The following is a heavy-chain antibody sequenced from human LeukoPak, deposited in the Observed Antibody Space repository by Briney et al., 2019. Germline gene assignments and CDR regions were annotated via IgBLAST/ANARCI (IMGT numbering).Heavy chain of an antibody. J-gene: IGHJ4*01. V-gene: IGHV3-48*03. CDR1: GFTFSNYE. D-gene: IGHD3-10*01. Sequence: GGSLRLSCVASGFTFSNYEMNWVRQAPGKGLEWVSYISTTGTTVYYADSVQGRFTIARDNAKNSLSLQMNSLRAEDTAVYYCARDRGLYLVRGVFDSWGHGTLATVSS. CDR3: ARDRGLYLVRGVFDS. CDR2: ISTTGTTV.